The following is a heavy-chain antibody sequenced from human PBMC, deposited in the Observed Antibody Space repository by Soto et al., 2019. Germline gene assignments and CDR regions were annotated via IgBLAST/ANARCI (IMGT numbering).Heavy chain of an antibody. V-gene: IGHV4-34*01. CDR3: ARGLITGSHYSGGWYYFDS. J-gene: IGHJ4*02. CDR2: INHSGSA. Sequence: LETLSLTCAVYGESFSGYIWTWIRQTPGKGLQWIGQINHSGSAIYNPSLKSRVTISVHTSNSQFSLELSSVTAADTAVYYCARGLITGSHYSGGWYYFDSWGQGTQVTVSS. CDR1: GESFSGYI. D-gene: IGHD6-19*01.